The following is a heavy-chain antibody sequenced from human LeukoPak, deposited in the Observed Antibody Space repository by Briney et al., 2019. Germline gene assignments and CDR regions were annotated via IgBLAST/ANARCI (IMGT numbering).Heavy chain of an antibody. V-gene: IGHV3-7*01. CDR1: GTTFDTDY. D-gene: IGHD1-26*01. CDR2: INQDGSET. CDR3: ASAAGWESAY. J-gene: IGHJ4*02. Sequence: GGSLRLSCAASGTTFDTDYMTWVRQTPEKGLERVANINQDGSETNYVDSAKGRFTISRDNAKKSLYLQMNSLRVEDTAVYYCASAAGWESAYWGQGTLVTVSS.